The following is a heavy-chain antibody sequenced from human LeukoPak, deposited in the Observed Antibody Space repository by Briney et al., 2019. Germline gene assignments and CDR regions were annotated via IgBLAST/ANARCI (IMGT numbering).Heavy chain of an antibody. CDR2: ISPNGADT. D-gene: IGHD6-19*01. V-gene: IGHV1-2*02. CDR3: ARAAIAVAGDYHYHYMDV. CDR1: GYTFSGHY. J-gene: IGHJ6*03. Sequence: ASVKVSCKASGYTFSGHYMHWVRQAPGQGLEWMGWISPNGADTDYAQRFQGRVTMTRDTSISTAYMELSRLRSDDTAVYYCARAAIAVAGDYHYHYMDVWGKGTTITDSS.